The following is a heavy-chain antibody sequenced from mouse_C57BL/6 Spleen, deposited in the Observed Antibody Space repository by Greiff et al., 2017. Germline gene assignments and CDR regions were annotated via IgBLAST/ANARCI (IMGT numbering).Heavy chain of an antibody. CDR2: INPNNGGT. J-gene: IGHJ4*01. CDR3: AIFPYCYGSSYDAMDD. Sequence: VQLQQSGPELVKPGASVKIPCTASGYTFTDYNMDWVKQSHGKSLEWIGDINPNNGGTIYNEKFKGKATLTVDKSSSTAYMELRSLTSEDTAVYYDAIFPYCYGSSYDAMDDWGQGTSVTVSS. CDR1: GYTFTDYN. D-gene: IGHD1-1*01. V-gene: IGHV1-18*01.